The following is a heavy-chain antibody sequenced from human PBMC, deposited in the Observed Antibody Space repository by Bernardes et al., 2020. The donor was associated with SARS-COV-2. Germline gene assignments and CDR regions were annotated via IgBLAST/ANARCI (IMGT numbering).Heavy chain of an antibody. CDR2: IHIDGSST. V-gene: IGHV3-74*01. Sequence: GGSLRLSCAASGFTFSSYWMHWVRQAPGKGLVWVSRIHIDGSSTTYADSVKGRFTISRDNAKNTLYLQMNSLRAEDTAVYYCAREGGGGYGSGLDYWCQGTLVTVSS. J-gene: IGHJ4*02. CDR3: AREGGGGYGSGLDY. D-gene: IGHD5-12*01. CDR1: GFTFSSYW.